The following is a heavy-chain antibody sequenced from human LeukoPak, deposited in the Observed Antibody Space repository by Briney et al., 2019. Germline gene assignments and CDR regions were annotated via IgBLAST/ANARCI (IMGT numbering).Heavy chain of an antibody. Sequence: ASVKVSCKASGGTFSSYAISWVRQAPGQGLEWMGGIIPNSGGTNYAQKFQGRVTMTRDTSISTAYMELSRLRSDDTAVYYCARDLVYCSGGSCYHFESDAFDIWGQGTMVTVSS. CDR3: ARDLVYCSGGSCYHFESDAFDI. CDR1: GGTFSSYA. D-gene: IGHD2-15*01. CDR2: IIPNSGGT. J-gene: IGHJ3*02. V-gene: IGHV1-2*02.